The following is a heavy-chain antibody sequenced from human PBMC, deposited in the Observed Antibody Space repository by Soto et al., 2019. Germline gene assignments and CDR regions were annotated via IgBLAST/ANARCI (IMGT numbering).Heavy chain of an antibody. V-gene: IGHV4-39*01. J-gene: IGHJ4*02. Sequence: PSETLSLTCTVSGGSISSSSYYWGWIRQPPGKGLEWIGSIYYSGSTYYNPSLKSRVTISVDTSKNQFSLKLSSVTAADTAVYYCARHRSGYDWTFDYWGQGTLVTVSS. CDR3: ARHRSGYDWTFDY. D-gene: IGHD5-12*01. CDR2: IYYSGST. CDR1: GGSISSSSYY.